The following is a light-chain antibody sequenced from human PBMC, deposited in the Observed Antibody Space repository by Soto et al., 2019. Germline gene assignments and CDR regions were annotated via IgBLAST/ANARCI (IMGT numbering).Light chain of an antibody. Sequence: QSVLTQPPSVSGAPGQRVTISCTGSSSNIGAGYDVHWYQQIPGTAPKLLIYGNSNRPSGVPDRFSGSKSGTSASLAITGLQAEDEADYYCQSYDSSLSGSYVFGTGTKVTV. CDR1: SSNIGAGYD. CDR3: QSYDSSLSGSYV. V-gene: IGLV1-40*01. J-gene: IGLJ1*01. CDR2: GNS.